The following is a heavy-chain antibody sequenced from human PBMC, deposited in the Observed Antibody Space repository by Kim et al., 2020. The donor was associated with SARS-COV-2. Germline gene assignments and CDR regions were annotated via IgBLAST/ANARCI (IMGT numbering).Heavy chain of an antibody. J-gene: IGHJ6*02. CDR3: ARHRSSSWNPDYYYGMDV. D-gene: IGHD6-13*01. V-gene: IGHV4-39*01. Sequence: SETLSLTCTVSGGSISSSSYYWGWIRQPPGKGLEWIGSIYSCGSTYYNPSLKSRVIISVDTSKNQFSLKLTSMTAADTAVYYCARHRSSSWNPDYYYGMDVWGQGTTVTVSS. CDR2: IYSCGST. CDR1: GGSISSSSYY.